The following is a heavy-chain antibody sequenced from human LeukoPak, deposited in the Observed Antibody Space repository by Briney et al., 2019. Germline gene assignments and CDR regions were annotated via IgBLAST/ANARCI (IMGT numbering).Heavy chain of an antibody. V-gene: IGHV3-30*14. J-gene: IGHJ4*02. Sequence: GGSLRLSCAASGFTFGSYAMHWVRQAPGKGLGWVAVISYDGNKKYYADSAKGRFTVSRDNSKNTMSFQMNSLTTEDTAVYYCARGWGVGYCSSTSCYTGDYWGQGTLVTVSS. CDR2: ISYDGNKK. CDR3: ARGWGVGYCSSTSCYTGDY. D-gene: IGHD2-2*02. CDR1: GFTFGSYA.